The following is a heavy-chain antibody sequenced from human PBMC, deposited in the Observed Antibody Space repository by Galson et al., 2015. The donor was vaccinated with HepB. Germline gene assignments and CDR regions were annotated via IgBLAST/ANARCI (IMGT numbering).Heavy chain of an antibody. J-gene: IGHJ3*02. CDR3: AREIGYCSSTSCYSIDAFDI. CDR2: IWYDGSNK. Sequence: SLRLSCAASGFTFSSYGMHWVRQAPGKGLEWVAVIWYDGSNKYYADSVKGRFTISRDNSKNTLYLQMNSLRAEDTAVYYCAREIGYCSSTSCYSIDAFDIWGQGTMVTVSS. V-gene: IGHV3-33*01. CDR1: GFTFSSYG. D-gene: IGHD2-2*01.